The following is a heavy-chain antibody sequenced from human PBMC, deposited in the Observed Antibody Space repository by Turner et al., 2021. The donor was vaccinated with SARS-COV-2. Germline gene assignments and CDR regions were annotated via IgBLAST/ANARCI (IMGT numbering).Heavy chain of an antibody. D-gene: IGHD4-17*01. V-gene: IGHV3-33*01. J-gene: IGHJ3*02. CDR2: VWYDGSNK. CDR3: ARGAHGDYEDAFDI. CDR1: GFTFSSYG. Sequence: QVQLVESGGGVVQPGRSLRLSSAASGFTFSSYGMHWGRQAPGKGLEWVAVVWYDGSNKFYADSVKGRFTISRDNSKNTLYLQMNSLRAEDTAVYYCARGAHGDYEDAFDIWGQGTLVTISS.